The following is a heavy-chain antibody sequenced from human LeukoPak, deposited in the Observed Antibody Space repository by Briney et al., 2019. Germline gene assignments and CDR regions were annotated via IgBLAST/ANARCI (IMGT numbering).Heavy chain of an antibody. J-gene: IGHJ4*02. D-gene: IGHD6-19*01. V-gene: IGHV4-39*01. CDR1: GGSISSSSNY. Sequence: PSETLSLTCTVSGGSISSSSNYWGWIRQPPGKGLEWIGSIYYSGSTYYNPSLKSRVTISVDTSKNQFSLKLSSVTAADTAVYYCARHGQWLVVIDYWGQGALVTVSS. CDR3: ARHGQWLVVIDY. CDR2: IYYSGST.